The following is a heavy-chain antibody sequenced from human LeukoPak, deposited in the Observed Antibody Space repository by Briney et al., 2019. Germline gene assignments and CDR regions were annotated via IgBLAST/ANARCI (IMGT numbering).Heavy chain of an antibody. D-gene: IGHD3-10*01. CDR3: ARDLGIVRGGFPKTANWFDP. CDR2: IWYDGSNK. V-gene: IGHV3-33*01. Sequence: PGGSLRLSCAASGFTFSSYGMHWVRQAPGNGLEWVAVIWYDGSNKYYADSVKGRFTISRDNSKNTLYLQMNSLRAEDTAVYYCARDLGIVRGGFPKTANWFDPWGQGTLVTVSS. J-gene: IGHJ5*02. CDR1: GFTFSSYG.